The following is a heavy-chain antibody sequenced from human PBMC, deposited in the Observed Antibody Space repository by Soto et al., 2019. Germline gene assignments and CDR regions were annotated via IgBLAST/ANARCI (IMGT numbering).Heavy chain of an antibody. CDR1: GYSFTSYW. J-gene: IGHJ6*02. Sequence: GESLKISCNGSGYSFTSYWISWVRQMPGKGLEWMGRIDPSDSYTNYSPSFQGHVTISADKSISTAYLQWSSLKASDTAMYYCAREGRAGGWSYYYYYYGMDVWGQGTTVTVS. V-gene: IGHV5-10-1*01. CDR2: IDPSDSYT. D-gene: IGHD6-19*01. CDR3: AREGRAGGWSYYYYYYGMDV.